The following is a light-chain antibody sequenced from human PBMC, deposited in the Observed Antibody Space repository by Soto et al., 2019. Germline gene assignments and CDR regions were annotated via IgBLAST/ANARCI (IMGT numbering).Light chain of an antibody. CDR1: QSVSSN. CDR3: QQYNNWPPAYT. Sequence: VLTQSPATLSLSPGERATLSCRASQSVSSNLAWYQQKPGQAPRLLIYGASTRATGIPARFSGSGSGTEFTLTISSLQSEDFAVYYCQQYNNWPPAYTFGQGTKLEIK. CDR2: GAS. V-gene: IGKV3-15*01. J-gene: IGKJ2*01.